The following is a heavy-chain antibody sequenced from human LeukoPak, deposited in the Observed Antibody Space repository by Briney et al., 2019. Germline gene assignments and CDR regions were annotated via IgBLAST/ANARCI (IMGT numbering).Heavy chain of an antibody. Sequence: GGSLRLSCAASGFTFNTYNMNWVRQAPGKGLEWVAFIRYDGSNKYYADSVKGRFTISRDNSKNTLYLQMNSLRAEDTAVYYCAKEFAGGFDYWGQGTLVTVSS. CDR2: IRYDGSNK. V-gene: IGHV3-30*02. CDR3: AKEFAGGFDY. D-gene: IGHD3-16*01. CDR1: GFTFNTYN. J-gene: IGHJ4*02.